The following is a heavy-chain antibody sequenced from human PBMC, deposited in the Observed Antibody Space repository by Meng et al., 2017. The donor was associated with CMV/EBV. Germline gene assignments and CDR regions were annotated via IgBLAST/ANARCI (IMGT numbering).Heavy chain of an antibody. CDR1: GGSISSYY. Sequence: RLQGWSPGLVNASESLALPCIVSGGSISSYYWGWIRQPAGKGLEWIGRIYTSGSTNYNPSLKSRVTMSVDTSKNQFSLKLSSVTAADTAVYYCAREIVVVPAAIDNWFDPWGQGTLVTVSS. CDR2: IYTSGST. J-gene: IGHJ5*02. V-gene: IGHV4-4*07. CDR3: AREIVVVPAAIDNWFDP. D-gene: IGHD2-2*02.